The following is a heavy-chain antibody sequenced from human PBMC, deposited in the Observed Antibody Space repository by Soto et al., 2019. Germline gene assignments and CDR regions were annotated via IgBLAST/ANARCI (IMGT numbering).Heavy chain of an antibody. CDR2: IGGSGGST. J-gene: IGHJ6*02. D-gene: IGHD3-3*01. CDR3: AKGSPAPYDFRGLGDYYYYYGMDV. Sequence: GGSLRLSCAASGFTFSSYAMTWVRQAPGKGLEWVSAIGGSGGSTYYADSVKGRFTISRDNSKNTLYLQMNSQRAEDTAVYYCAKGSPAPYDFRGLGDYYYYYGMDVWGQGTTVTVSS. CDR1: GFTFSSYA. V-gene: IGHV3-23*01.